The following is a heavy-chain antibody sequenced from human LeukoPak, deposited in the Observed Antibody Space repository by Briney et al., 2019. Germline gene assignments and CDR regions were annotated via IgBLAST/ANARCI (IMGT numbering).Heavy chain of an antibody. D-gene: IGHD3-10*01. V-gene: IGHV3-48*04. CDR2: ISSSSSTI. Sequence: GGSLRLSCAASGFTFSSYSMNWVRQAPGKGLEWVSYISSSSSTIYYADSVKGRFTISRDSAKNSLYLQMNSLRAEDTAVYYCARSFGEGGYMDVWGKGTTVTISS. CDR1: GFTFSSYS. CDR3: ARSFGEGGYMDV. J-gene: IGHJ6*03.